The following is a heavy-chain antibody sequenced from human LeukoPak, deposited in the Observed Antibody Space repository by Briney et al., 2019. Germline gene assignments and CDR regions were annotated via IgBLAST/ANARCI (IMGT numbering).Heavy chain of an antibody. V-gene: IGHV3-9*01. CDR3: AKRSAAGTVGYFDY. CDR2: ISWNSGTI. CDR1: GFTFDDYA. Sequence: QPGGSLRLSCAASGFTFDDYAMHWVRQAPGKGLEWVSGISWNSGTIYYADSVKGRFTIPRDDAKNPLYLQMNSLRPEDTALYYCAKRSAAGTVGYFDYWGQGTLVTVSS. J-gene: IGHJ4*02. D-gene: IGHD6-13*01.